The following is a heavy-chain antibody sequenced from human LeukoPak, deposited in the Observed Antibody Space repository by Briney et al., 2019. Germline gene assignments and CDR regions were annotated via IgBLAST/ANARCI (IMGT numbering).Heavy chain of an antibody. D-gene: IGHD3-10*01. CDR1: GGSISSYY. J-gene: IGHJ6*02. CDR2: IYTSGST. V-gene: IGHV4-4*07. CDR3: ASGEYYYYGMDV. Sequence: SETLSLTCTVSGGSISSYYWGWIRQPAGKGLEWIGRIYTSGSTNYNPSLKSRVTMSVDTSKNQFSLKLNSVTAADTAVYYCASGEYYYYGMDVWGQGTTVTVSS.